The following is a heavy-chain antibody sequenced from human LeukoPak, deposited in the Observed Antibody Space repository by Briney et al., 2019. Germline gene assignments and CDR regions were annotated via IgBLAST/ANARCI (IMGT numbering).Heavy chain of an antibody. V-gene: IGHV3-30*03. CDR3: AGGTASQWLVPRAGLFY. D-gene: IGHD6-19*01. CDR2: ISYDGRDT. J-gene: IGHJ4*02. Sequence: GGSLRLSCAASGFTFGSYYMHWGRQAPGKGLECVAGISYDGRDTYYADSVKGQFTISRDNSKKTLYLQMNSLRGDDTAVYYCAGGTASQWLVPRAGLFYWGQGTLVSVSS. CDR1: GFTFGSYY.